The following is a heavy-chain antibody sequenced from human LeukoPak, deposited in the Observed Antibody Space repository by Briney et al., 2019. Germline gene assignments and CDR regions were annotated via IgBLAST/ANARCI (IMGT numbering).Heavy chain of an antibody. J-gene: IGHJ5*02. V-gene: IGHV1-2*06. CDR3: ARLDPLYYYDSSGYFSTNWFDP. Sequence: ASVKVSCKASGYTFTGYYVHWVRQAPGQGLEWMGRINPNSGGTNYAQKLQGRVTMTTDTSTSTAYMELRSLRSDDTAVYYCARLDPLYYYDSSGYFSTNWFDPWGQGALVTVSS. D-gene: IGHD3-22*01. CDR1: GYTFTGYY. CDR2: INPNSGGT.